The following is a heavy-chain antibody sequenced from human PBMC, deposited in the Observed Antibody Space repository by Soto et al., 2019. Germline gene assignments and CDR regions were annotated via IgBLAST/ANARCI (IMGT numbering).Heavy chain of an antibody. Sequence: QVQLQESSPGLVKPSATLSLTFTVTGGSISSYYWSWIRQPPGKGLEWMGYIYYSGSTNYNPSLKSRVTISVETSKNQFTLKLSAVTAADTAVYYCARAPSYGDFKVHYYYGMDVWGQGTTFTVS. CDR2: IYYSGST. CDR1: GGSISSYY. V-gene: IGHV4-59*01. J-gene: IGHJ6*02. CDR3: ARAPSYGDFKVHYYYGMDV. D-gene: IGHD4-17*01.